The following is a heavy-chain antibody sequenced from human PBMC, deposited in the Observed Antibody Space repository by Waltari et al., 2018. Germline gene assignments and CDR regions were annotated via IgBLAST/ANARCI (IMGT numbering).Heavy chain of an antibody. J-gene: IGHJ3*02. CDR3: ARPRPIAASGGVVYAFDI. CDR1: GYSFTSYW. Sequence: EVQLVQSGAEVKKPGESLKISCKGSGYSFTSYWIGWVRQMPGKGLEWMGIIYPGDSDTRYSPSFQGQVTISADKSISTAYLQWSSLKASDTAMYYCARPRPIAASGGVVYAFDIWGQGTMVTVSS. V-gene: IGHV5-51*01. CDR2: IYPGDSDT. D-gene: IGHD6-13*01.